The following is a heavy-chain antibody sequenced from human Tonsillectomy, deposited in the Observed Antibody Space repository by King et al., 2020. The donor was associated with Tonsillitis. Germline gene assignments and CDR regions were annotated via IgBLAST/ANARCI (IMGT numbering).Heavy chain of an antibody. D-gene: IGHD2-2*01. V-gene: IGHV1-2*02. CDR3: AGEDVVVVAAGMAASFDY. Sequence: VQLVQSGAEVKKPGASVKVSCKASGYTVTGYQMHLVRQAPGQGLEWMGWINPKSGVTTYAQKFQGRVTMTRDASISTAYMELSRLTSDDTAVYYSAGEDVVVVAAGMAASFDYWAQGTLVTVSS. J-gene: IGHJ4*02. CDR1: GYTVTGYQ. CDR2: INPKSGVT.